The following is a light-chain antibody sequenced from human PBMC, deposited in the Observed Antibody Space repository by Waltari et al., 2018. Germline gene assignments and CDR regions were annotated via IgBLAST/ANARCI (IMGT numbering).Light chain of an antibody. CDR3: QHLNNYPLS. J-gene: IGKJ4*01. CDR2: AAS. V-gene: IGKV1-9*01. CDR1: QGISSY. Sequence: DIQLTQSPSFLSASVGDRVTITCRASQGISSYLSWYHQKPGRAPKLLIYAASTLQSGVPSRFSGSGSGTEFTLAISSLQTEDFATYYCQHLNNYPLSFGGGTKVEIK.